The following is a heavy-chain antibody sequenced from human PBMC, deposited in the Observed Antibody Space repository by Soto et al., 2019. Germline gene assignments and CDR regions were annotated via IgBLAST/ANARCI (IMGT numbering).Heavy chain of an antibody. J-gene: IGHJ3*02. CDR3: ARSPYADALDI. V-gene: IGHV4-28*01. D-gene: IGHD2-2*01. Sequence: PSETLSLTCAVPGYSITNVNWWAWIRQPPGKGLEWIGYIFHSGTTHYNPSLKSRVTMSVDTSKNQFSLKVDSLTAEDTAVYYCARSPYADALDIWGQGTMVT. CDR2: IFHSGTT. CDR1: GYSITNVNW.